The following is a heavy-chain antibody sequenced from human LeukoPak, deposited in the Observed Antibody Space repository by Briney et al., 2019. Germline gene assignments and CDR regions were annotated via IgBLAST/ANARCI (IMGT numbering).Heavy chain of an antibody. J-gene: IGHJ5*02. CDR3: ARKMWGAPRYNWFDP. V-gene: IGHV1-8*01. Sequence: ASVKVSCRASGYTFTSYDINWVRQATGQGLEWMGWMNPNSGNTGYAQKFQGRVTMTRNTSISTAYIELSSLRSEDTAVYYCARKMWGAPRYNWFDPWGQGTLVTVSS. CDR1: GYTFTSYD. D-gene: IGHD3-16*01. CDR2: MNPNSGNT.